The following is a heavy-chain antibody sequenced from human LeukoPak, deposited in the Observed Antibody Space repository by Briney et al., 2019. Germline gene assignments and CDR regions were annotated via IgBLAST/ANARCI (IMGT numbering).Heavy chain of an antibody. CDR1: GFTFSTYA. D-gene: IGHD5-12*01. Sequence: GGSLRLSCAASGFTFSTYAMRWVRHAPGKGLEWVAFISYHGSNYYYADSVKGRFTTSRDNSKNTLDLQMNTLRAEDTAVYYCAREGIVDNDFDYWGQGTLVTVSS. V-gene: IGHV3-30*04. CDR2: ISYHGSNY. J-gene: IGHJ4*02. CDR3: AREGIVDNDFDY.